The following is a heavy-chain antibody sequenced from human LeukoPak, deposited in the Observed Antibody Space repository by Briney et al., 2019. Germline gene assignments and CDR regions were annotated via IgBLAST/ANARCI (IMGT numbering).Heavy chain of an antibody. D-gene: IGHD3-9*01. V-gene: IGHV5-51*01. CDR1: RYSFTSYW. J-gene: IGHJ4*02. Sequence: GESLKISCKGSRYSFTSYWIGWVRQMPGKGLEWMGIIYPGDSDTRYSPSFQGQVTISADKSISTAYLQWSSLKASDTAMYYCARQSYDILTGSRTDYFDYWGQGTLVTVSS. CDR3: ARQSYDILTGSRTDYFDY. CDR2: IYPGDSDT.